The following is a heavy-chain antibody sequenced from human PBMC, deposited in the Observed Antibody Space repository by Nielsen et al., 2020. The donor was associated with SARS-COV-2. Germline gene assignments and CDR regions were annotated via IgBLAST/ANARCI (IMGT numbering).Heavy chain of an antibody. D-gene: IGHD4-23*01. CDR1: GFTFSDYY. CDR3: AKGRPDYGGNSGWFDP. CDR2: ISWNSGSI. Sequence: GRSLRLSCAASGFTFSDYYMSWIRQAPGKGLEWVSGISWNSGSIGYADSVKGRFTISRDNAKNSLYLQMNSLRAEDTALYYCAKGRPDYGGNSGWFDPWGQGTLVTVSS. J-gene: IGHJ5*02. V-gene: IGHV3-9*01.